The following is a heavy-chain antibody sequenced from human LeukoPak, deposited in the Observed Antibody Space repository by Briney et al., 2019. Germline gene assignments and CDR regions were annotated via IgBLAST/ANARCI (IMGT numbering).Heavy chain of an antibody. J-gene: IGHJ4*02. CDR3: ARESTAVAGTFDY. V-gene: IGHV4-34*01. D-gene: IGHD6-19*01. Sequence: KPSETLSLTCAVYGGSFSGYYWSWIRQPPGKGLEWIGEINHSGSTNYNPSLKSRVTISVDTSKTQFSLKLSSVTAADTAMYYCARESTAVAGTFDYWGQGTLVTVSS. CDR2: INHSGST. CDR1: GGSFSGYY.